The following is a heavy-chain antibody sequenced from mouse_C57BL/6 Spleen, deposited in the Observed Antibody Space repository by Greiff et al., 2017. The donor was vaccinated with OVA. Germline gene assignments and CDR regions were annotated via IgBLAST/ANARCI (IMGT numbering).Heavy chain of an antibody. CDR2: INPNNGGT. CDR1: GYTFTDYY. Sequence: EVQLQQSGPELVKPGASVKISCKASGYTFTDYYMNWVKQSHGKSLEWIGDINPNNGGTSFNQTFKGKATLTVDKSASSAYMELRSLTSEDSAVYYGASFHYYGSSYVDYWGQGTTLTVSS. CDR3: ASFHYYGSSYVDY. J-gene: IGHJ2*01. D-gene: IGHD1-1*01. V-gene: IGHV1-26*01.